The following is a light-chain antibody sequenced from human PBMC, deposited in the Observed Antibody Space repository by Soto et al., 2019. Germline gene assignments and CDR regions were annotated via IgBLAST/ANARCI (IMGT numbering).Light chain of an antibody. CDR1: QSVRSN. CDR3: QQYNDWPLT. Sequence: EIVMTQSPVTLSVSPGERATLSCRASQSVRSNLAWYQQKPGQAPSLLIYGAFTRATGIPTRFSGTGSGTGFTLTISSLQSEDFALYYCQQYNDWPLTFGQGTKVDIK. CDR2: GAF. J-gene: IGKJ1*01. V-gene: IGKV3-15*01.